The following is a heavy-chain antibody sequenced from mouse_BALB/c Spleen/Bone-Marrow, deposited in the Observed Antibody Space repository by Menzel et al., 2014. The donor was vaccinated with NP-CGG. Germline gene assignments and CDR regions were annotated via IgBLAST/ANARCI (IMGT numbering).Heavy chain of an antibody. V-gene: IGHV1-9*01. CDR3: ARENDYWYFYV. J-gene: IGHJ1*01. D-gene: IGHD2-3*01. CDR2: ILPGSGNT. CDR1: GYTFSSYW. Sequence: QVQLQQSGAELMKPGASVKISCKATGYTFSSYWIEWVKQRPGHGLEWIGEILPGSGNTDYNEKFKGKATFTADTSSNTAYMQLSSLTSEDSAVYYCARENDYWYFYVWGAGTTVTISS.